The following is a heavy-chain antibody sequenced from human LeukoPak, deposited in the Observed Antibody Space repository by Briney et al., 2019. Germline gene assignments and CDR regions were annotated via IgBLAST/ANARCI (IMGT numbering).Heavy chain of an antibody. D-gene: IGHD1-1*01. CDR1: GFSFSTSW. CDR3: VRLSTSGAGGDH. Sequence: GGSLRLSCTASGFSFSTSWMSWVRQTPGKGLEWVANIKKDGSEKYYLDSVKTRFTISRDNAKSSVFLHLNSLIVEDTAVYYCVRLSTSGAGGDHWGQGTLVTVSS. V-gene: IGHV3-7*01. CDR2: IKKDGSEK. J-gene: IGHJ4*02.